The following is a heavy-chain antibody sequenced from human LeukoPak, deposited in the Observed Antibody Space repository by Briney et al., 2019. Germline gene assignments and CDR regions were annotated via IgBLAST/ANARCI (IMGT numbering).Heavy chain of an antibody. V-gene: IGHV4-59*08. CDR1: GRSISGDH. Sequence: SETLSLTCTVSGRSISGDHWNWIRQPPGKGLEWIGNIYYSGNTNYNPSLKSRVTISVDTSKNQFSLKLSSVTAADTAVYYCARRNDFDIWGQGTMVTVSS. J-gene: IGHJ3*02. CDR2: IYYSGNT. CDR3: ARRNDFDI.